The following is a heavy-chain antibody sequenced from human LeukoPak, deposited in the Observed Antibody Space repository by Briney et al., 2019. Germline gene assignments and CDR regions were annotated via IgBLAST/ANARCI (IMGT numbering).Heavy chain of an antibody. Sequence: ASVKVSCKASGYTFSHYYMHWVRQAPRQGLEWMGWVHPRTGGTKSAQKFQGRVTMTLNTSITTACMELRSLTADDTAVYYCARDISRMAGLYYFDAWGQGTLVTVSS. CDR2: VHPRTGGT. J-gene: IGHJ4*02. V-gene: IGHV1-2*02. D-gene: IGHD3/OR15-3a*01. CDR3: ARDISRMAGLYYFDA. CDR1: GYTFSHYY.